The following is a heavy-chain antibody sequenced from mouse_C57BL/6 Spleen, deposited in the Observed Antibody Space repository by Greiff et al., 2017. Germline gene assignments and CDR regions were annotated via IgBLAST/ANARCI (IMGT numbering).Heavy chain of an antibody. Sequence: QVQLQQPGAELVMPGASVKLSCKASGYTFTSYWMHWVKQRPGQGLEWIGEIDPSDSYTNYNQKFKGKSTLTVDKSSSKAYMQLSSLTSEDSAVYYCATFYGSSYWFAYWGQGTLVTVSA. D-gene: IGHD1-1*01. CDR3: ATFYGSSYWFAY. CDR2: IDPSDSYT. CDR1: GYTFTSYW. J-gene: IGHJ3*01. V-gene: IGHV1-69*01.